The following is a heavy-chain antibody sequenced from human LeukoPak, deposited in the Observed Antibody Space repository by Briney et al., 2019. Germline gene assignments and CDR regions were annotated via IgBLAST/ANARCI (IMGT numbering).Heavy chain of an antibody. J-gene: IGHJ3*02. D-gene: IGHD3-10*01. CDR2: MNPNSGNT. V-gene: IGHV1-8*01. Sequence: GASVKVSFKASGYTFTSYDINWVRQATGQGLEWMGWMNPNSGNTGYAQKFQGRVTMTRSTSISTAYMELSSLRSEDTAVYYCARGRPYYYGSGSYSRYAFDIWGQGTMVTVSS. CDR3: ARGRPYYYGSGSYSRYAFDI. CDR1: GYTFTSYD.